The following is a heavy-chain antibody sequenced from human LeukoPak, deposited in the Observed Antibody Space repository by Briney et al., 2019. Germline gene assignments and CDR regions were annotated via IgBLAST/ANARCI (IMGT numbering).Heavy chain of an antibody. V-gene: IGHV3-23*01. CDR1: GFTFSSYA. CDR3: AQNRLDCTNTPCYVY. Sequence: GGSLSLSCAASGFTFSSYAMSWVRQAPGKGLEWVSGISSSGGSTVYADSVKGRFTISRDNFRNTVFLQMNSLRAEDTAVYYCAQNRLDCTNTPCYVYWGQGTLVTVSS. D-gene: IGHD2-2*01. J-gene: IGHJ4*02. CDR2: ISSSGGST.